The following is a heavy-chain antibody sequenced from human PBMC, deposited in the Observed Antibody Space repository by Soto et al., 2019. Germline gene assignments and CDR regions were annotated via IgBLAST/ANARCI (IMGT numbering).Heavy chain of an antibody. CDR1: GFTFSIYW. D-gene: IGHD2-21*02. J-gene: IGHJ4*02. CDR2: IKQDASEK. V-gene: IGHV3-7*01. CDR3: ASTASLDY. Sequence: EVQLVESGGGLVQPGGSLRLSCAASGFTFSIYWMSWVRQAPGKGLEWVANIKQDASEKYYVDSVKGRFTISRDNARSSLYLQMNSLRAEDTAVCYCASTASLDYWGQGTLVTVSS.